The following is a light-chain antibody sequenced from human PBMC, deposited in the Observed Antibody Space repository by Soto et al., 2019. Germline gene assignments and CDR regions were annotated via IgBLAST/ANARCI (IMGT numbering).Light chain of an antibody. CDR2: EVS. Sequence: QSALTQPASVSGSPGQSITISCSGTSSDVGAYTPVSWYQQHPGKAPKLMIYEVSNRPSGVSNRFSGSKSANTASLTISGLQADDEAHYYCTSYTSDNRSYVFGTGTKLTVL. J-gene: IGLJ1*01. CDR1: SSDVGAYTP. CDR3: TSYTSDNRSYV. V-gene: IGLV2-14*01.